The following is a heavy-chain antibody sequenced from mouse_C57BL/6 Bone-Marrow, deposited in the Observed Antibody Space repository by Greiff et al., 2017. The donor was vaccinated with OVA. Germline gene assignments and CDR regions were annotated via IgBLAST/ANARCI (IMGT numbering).Heavy chain of an antibody. Sequence: EVQLVESGEGLVKPGGSLKLSCAASGFTFSSYAMSWVRQTPEKRLEWVAYISSGGDYIYYADTVKGRFTISRDNARNTLYLQMSSLKSEDTAMYYCTRPIYYYGSSPFAYWGQGTLVTVSA. CDR2: ISSGGDYI. J-gene: IGHJ3*01. CDR3: TRPIYYYGSSPFAY. V-gene: IGHV5-9-1*02. CDR1: GFTFSSYA. D-gene: IGHD1-1*01.